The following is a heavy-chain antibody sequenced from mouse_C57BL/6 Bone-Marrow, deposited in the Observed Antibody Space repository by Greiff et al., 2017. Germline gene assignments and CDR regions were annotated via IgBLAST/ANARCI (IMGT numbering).Heavy chain of an antibody. V-gene: IGHV1-55*01. CDR3: ARSGPLGRSFDY. CDR1: SYTFTSYW. Sequence: VQLQQPGAELVKPGASVKMSCKASSYTFTSYWITWVKQRPGQGLEWIGDIYPTSGRTNYNEKFKSKAILTVDTSSNTAYMQLSSLTSEDSAVFYCARSGPLGRSFDYWGQGTTLTVSS. J-gene: IGHJ2*01. CDR2: IYPTSGRT. D-gene: IGHD4-1*01.